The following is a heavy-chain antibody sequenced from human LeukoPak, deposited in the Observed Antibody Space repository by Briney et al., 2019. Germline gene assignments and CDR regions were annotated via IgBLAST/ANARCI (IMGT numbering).Heavy chain of an antibody. CDR1: GYTFTSYD. J-gene: IGHJ5*02. V-gene: IGHV1-8*01. Sequence: ASVKVSCKASGYTFTSYDINWVRQATGQGLGWMGWMNPNSGNTGYAQKFQGRVTMTRNTSISTAYMELSSLRSEDTAVYYCARVRGEQLVVYWFDPWGQGTLVTVSS. D-gene: IGHD6-6*01. CDR2: MNPNSGNT. CDR3: ARVRGEQLVVYWFDP.